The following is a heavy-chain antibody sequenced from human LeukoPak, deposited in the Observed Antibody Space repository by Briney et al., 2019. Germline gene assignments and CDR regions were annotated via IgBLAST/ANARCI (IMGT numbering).Heavy chain of an antibody. Sequence: GGSLRLFCAASGFALSRYAMNWVRQAPGKGLEWVSYITTSCSTIYYADYVKGRFNNSRDNAKNSLYLQMNSLRDEDTAVYYCARDMRGSCSGGTCYTGIFDYWGQGTLVTVSS. V-gene: IGHV3-48*02. J-gene: IGHJ4*02. D-gene: IGHD2-15*01. CDR3: ARDMRGSCSGGTCYTGIFDY. CDR2: ITTSCSTI. CDR1: GFALSRYA.